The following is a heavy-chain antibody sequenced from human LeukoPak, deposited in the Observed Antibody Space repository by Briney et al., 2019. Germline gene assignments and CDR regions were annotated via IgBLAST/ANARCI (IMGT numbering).Heavy chain of an antibody. CDR1: GFTFSSYA. Sequence: GRSLRLSCAASGFTFSSYAMHWVRQAPGKGLEWVAVISYDGSNKYYADSVKGRFTISRDNSKNTLYPQMNSLRAEDTAVYYCARESPHYYDSSGPDYYFDYWGQGTLVTVSS. J-gene: IGHJ4*02. V-gene: IGHV3-30*04. CDR3: ARESPHYYDSSGPDYYFDY. D-gene: IGHD3-22*01. CDR2: ISYDGSNK.